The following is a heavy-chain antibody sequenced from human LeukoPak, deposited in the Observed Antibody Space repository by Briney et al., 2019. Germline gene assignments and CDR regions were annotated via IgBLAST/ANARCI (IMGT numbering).Heavy chain of an antibody. CDR1: VYTFTSYG. J-gene: IGHJ6*02. V-gene: IGHV1-18*01. CDR3: ARDYIVVVPAAIKPYYYYGMDV. D-gene: IGHD2-2*01. Sequence: ASVKVSCKASVYTFTSYGISWVRQAPGQGLEWMVWISAYNGNTNYAQKLQGRVTMTTDTSTSTAYMELRSLRSDDTAVYYCARDYIVVVPAAIKPYYYYGMDVWGQGTTVTVSS. CDR2: ISAYNGNT.